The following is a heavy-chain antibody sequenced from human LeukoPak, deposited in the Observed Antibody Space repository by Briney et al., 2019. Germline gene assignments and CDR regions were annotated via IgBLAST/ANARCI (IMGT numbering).Heavy chain of an antibody. CDR2: INPNSGGT. D-gene: IGHD2-2*01. CDR3: ARWGLGYCSSTSCYDVVDY. J-gene: IGHJ4*02. V-gene: IGHV1-2*02. Sequence: GASVKVSCKASGYTFTGYYMHWVRQAPGQGLEWMGWINPNSGGTNYAQKFQGRVTMTRDTSISTAYMELSRLRSDDTAVYYCARWGLGYCSSTSCYDVVDYCGQGTLVTVSS. CDR1: GYTFTGYY.